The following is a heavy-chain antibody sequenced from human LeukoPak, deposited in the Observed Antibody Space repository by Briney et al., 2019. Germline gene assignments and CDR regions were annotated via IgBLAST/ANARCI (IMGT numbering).Heavy chain of an antibody. J-gene: IGHJ4*02. Sequence: PGRSLRLSCAASGFTFSSYGMHWVRQAPGKGLEWVAVIWYDGSNKFYADSVKGRFTISRDNSKNTLYLQMSSLRAEDTAVYYCARGPSSSWYSIFDCWGQGTLVTVSS. CDR2: IWYDGSNK. CDR3: ARGPSSSWYSIFDC. D-gene: IGHD6-13*01. CDR1: GFTFSSYG. V-gene: IGHV3-33*01.